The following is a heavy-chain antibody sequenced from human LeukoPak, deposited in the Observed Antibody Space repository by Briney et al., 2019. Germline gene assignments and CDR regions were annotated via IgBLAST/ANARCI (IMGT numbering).Heavy chain of an antibody. J-gene: IGHJ5*02. V-gene: IGHV3-9*01. CDR1: GFTFDDYA. D-gene: IGHD7-27*01. CDR2: INWNSDNI. Sequence: PGRSLRLSCAASGFTFDDYAMHWVRQAPGKGLEWVSGINWNSDNIGYADSVKGRFTISRDNAKNSLYLQMNSLRPEDTALYYCAKDGNWASVSWGQGTLVTVSS. CDR3: AKDGNWASVS.